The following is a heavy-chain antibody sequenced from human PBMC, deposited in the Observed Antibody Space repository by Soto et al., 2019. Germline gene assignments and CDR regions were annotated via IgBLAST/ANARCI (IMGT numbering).Heavy chain of an antibody. D-gene: IGHD2-15*01. J-gene: IGHJ6*03. CDR3: ARGYSGQNNYYMDV. V-gene: IGHV1-8*02. CDR2: MNPSSGNT. CDR1: GYNFPSHD. Sequence: QVHLVQSGAEVKKPGASVKVSCKASGYNFPSHDIYWVRQAAGQGLEWMGWMNPSSGNTGYSQKFQGRVTMTRYTPINTAYMELSGLRSDDAAVYYCARGYSGQNNYYMDVWGKGTTVTVSS.